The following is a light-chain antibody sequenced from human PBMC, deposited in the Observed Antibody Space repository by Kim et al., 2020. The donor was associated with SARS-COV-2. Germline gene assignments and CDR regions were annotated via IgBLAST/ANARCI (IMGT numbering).Light chain of an antibody. J-gene: IGKJ4*01. CDR3: QQYDGLPT. Sequence: SLSPGESATLSCRASQSVDTNYLAWYQQKPGQAPRLLIYGASSRATDIPNRFSGSGSGTDFTLTISRLEPEDFAVYYCQQYDGLPTFGGGTKVEI. V-gene: IGKV3-20*01. CDR2: GAS. CDR1: QSVDTNY.